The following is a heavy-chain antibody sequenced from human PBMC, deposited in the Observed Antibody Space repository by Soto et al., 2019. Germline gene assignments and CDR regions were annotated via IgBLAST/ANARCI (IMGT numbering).Heavy chain of an antibody. V-gene: IGHV3-33*01. D-gene: IGHD6-13*01. Sequence: PGGSLRLSCAASGFTFSSYGMHWVRQAPGKGLEWVAVIWYDGSKKYYADSVKGRFTISRDNSKNTLYLQMNSLRAEDTAVYYCARIGLERAGPKSIAAAVVGYDPREGNMVNWGQGTLVTVSS. J-gene: IGHJ4*02. CDR3: ARIGLERAGPKSIAAAVVGYDPREGNMVN. CDR2: IWYDGSKK. CDR1: GFTFSSYG.